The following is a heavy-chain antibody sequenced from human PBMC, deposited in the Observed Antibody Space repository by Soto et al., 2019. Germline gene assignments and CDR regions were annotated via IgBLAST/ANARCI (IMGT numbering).Heavy chain of an antibody. CDR2: IIPIFGTA. J-gene: IGHJ3*02. D-gene: IGHD1-26*01. Sequence: QVQLVQSGAEVKKPGSSVKVSCKASGGTFSSYAISWVRQAPGQGLEWMGGIIPIFGTANYAQKFQGRVTITADESTITAYMALSSLRSEDTAVYYCARWRELRNAFDIWGQGTMVTVSS. CDR1: GGTFSSYA. CDR3: ARWRELRNAFDI. V-gene: IGHV1-69*01.